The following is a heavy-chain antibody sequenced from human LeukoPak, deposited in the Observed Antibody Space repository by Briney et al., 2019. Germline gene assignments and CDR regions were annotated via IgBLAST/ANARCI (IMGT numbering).Heavy chain of an antibody. CDR1: GYTFTSYG. CDR2: ISAYNGNT. CDR3: ARRVRYYGLGSYYLDY. D-gene: IGHD3-10*01. J-gene: IGHJ4*02. Sequence: ASVTVSCKASGYTFTSYGISWVRQAPGQGIEWMGWISAYNGNTNYAQKLQGRVTMTTDTSTSTAYMELRSLRSDDTAVYYCARRVRYYGLGSYYLDYWGQGTLVTVSS. V-gene: IGHV1-18*04.